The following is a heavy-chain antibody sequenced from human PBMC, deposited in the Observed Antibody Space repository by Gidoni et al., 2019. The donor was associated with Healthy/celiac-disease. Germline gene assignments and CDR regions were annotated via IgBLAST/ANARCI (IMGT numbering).Heavy chain of an antibody. Sequence: EVQLVESGGGLVQPGRSLRLYCAASGFTCDDYAMHWVRQAPGKGLEWVSGISWNSGSIGYADSVKCRFTISRDNAKNSLYLQMNSLRAEDTALYYCAKSAYYYDSSGYYLTHWYFDLWGRGTLVTVSS. CDR2: ISWNSGSI. CDR3: AKSAYYYDSSGYYLTHWYFDL. D-gene: IGHD3-22*01. CDR1: GFTCDDYA. V-gene: IGHV3-9*01. J-gene: IGHJ2*01.